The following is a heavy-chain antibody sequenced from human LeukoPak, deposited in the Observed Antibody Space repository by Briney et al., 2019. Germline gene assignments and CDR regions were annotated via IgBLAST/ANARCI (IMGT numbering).Heavy chain of an antibody. CDR3: AREPPGGYRHSIDY. V-gene: IGHV1-2*02. CDR2: INPNSGGT. D-gene: IGHD3-16*01. J-gene: IGHJ4*02. CDR1: GYTFTGYY. Sequence: ASVKVSCKASGYTFTGYYTHWVRQAPGQGLEWMGWINPNSGGTNYAQKFQGRVTMTRDTSISTAYMELSRLRSDDMAVYYCAREPPGGYRHSIDYWGQGTLVTVSS.